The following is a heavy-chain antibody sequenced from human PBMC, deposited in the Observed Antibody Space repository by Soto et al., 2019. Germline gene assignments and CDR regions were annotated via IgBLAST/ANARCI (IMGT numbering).Heavy chain of an antibody. J-gene: IGHJ4*02. V-gene: IGHV3-23*01. CDR1: GFTFSSYA. Sequence: EVQLLESGGGLVQPGGSLRLSCAASGFTFSSYAMSWVRQAPGKGLEWVSAISGSGGSTYYADSVKGRFTISRDNSKNTLYLQMNSLRAEDTAVYYCAKDPVYYDILTGYSPYYFDYWGQGTLVTVSS. CDR3: AKDPVYYDILTGYSPYYFDY. D-gene: IGHD3-9*01. CDR2: ISGSGGST.